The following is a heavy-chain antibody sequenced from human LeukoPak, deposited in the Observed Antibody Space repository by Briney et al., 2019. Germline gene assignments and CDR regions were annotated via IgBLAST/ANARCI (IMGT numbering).Heavy chain of an antibody. D-gene: IGHD3-22*01. CDR2: ISSSSSNI. CDR1: GLTVHSYS. CDR3: ARATYYSRIEYFFEF. J-gene: IGHJ4*02. Sequence: GGSLTLPCVASGLTVHSYSMHWLRHAPGKGLEGVSYISSSSSNIYYADSVKGRFTISGDNAKNSLDPQINSLRGEDTPVYLCARATYYSRIEYFFEFWGQGTLVTVSS. V-gene: IGHV3-48*01.